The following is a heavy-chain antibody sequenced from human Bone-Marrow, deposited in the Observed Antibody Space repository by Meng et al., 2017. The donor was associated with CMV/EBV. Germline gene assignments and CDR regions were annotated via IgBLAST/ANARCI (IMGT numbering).Heavy chain of an antibody. CDR2: INWNGGST. V-gene: IGHV3-20*04. CDR1: GFTFDDYG. CDR3: AGGLPWWWYYFDY. D-gene: IGHD2-15*01. Sequence: GESLKISCAASGFTFDDYGMSWVRQAPGKGLEWVSDINWNGGSTGYADSVKGRFTISRDNAKNSLYLQMNSLRAEATAVYYCAGGLPWWWYYFDYWGQGTLVTVSS. J-gene: IGHJ4*02.